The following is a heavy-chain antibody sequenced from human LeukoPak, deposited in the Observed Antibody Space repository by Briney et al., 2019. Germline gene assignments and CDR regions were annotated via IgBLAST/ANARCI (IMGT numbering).Heavy chain of an antibody. D-gene: IGHD1-26*01. V-gene: IGHV3-7*05. CDR2: INQDGSEK. J-gene: IGHJ4*01. Sequence: GGSLRLSCAASRFTFSNYWMSWVRQAPGKGLEWVANINQDGSEKYYVDSVRGRFSTSRDNAKNTLYLQMNSLSAEDTAVYYCAKDYTKGVGATDYWGHGTLVTVSS. CDR3: AKDYTKGVGATDY. CDR1: RFTFSNYW.